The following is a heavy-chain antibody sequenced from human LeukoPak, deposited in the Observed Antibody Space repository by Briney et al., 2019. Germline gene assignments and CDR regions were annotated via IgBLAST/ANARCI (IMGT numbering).Heavy chain of an antibody. J-gene: IGHJ3*02. Sequence: GASVKVSCKASGYTFTSYDINWVRQATGQGLEWMGWMNPNSGNTGYAQKFQGRVTMTTDTSTSTAYMELRSLRSDDTADYYCARGGRWELPRPYAFDIWGQGTMVTVSS. D-gene: IGHD1-26*01. CDR1: GYTFTSYD. CDR3: ARGGRWELPRPYAFDI. V-gene: IGHV1-8*01. CDR2: MNPNSGNT.